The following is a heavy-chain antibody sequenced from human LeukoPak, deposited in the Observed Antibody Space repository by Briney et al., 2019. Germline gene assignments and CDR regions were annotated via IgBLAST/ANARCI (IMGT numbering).Heavy chain of an antibody. CDR2: IYSSGSS. Sequence: SETLSLTCTVSGGSISSYYWSWIRQPAGKGLEWIGRIYSSGSSNYNPSLKSRVTMSVDTSKNQFSLKLSSVTAADTAVYYCARGQYHLLYWYFDLWGRGTLVTVSS. J-gene: IGHJ2*01. D-gene: IGHD2-2*01. CDR1: GGSISSYY. CDR3: ARGQYHLLYWYFDL. V-gene: IGHV4-4*07.